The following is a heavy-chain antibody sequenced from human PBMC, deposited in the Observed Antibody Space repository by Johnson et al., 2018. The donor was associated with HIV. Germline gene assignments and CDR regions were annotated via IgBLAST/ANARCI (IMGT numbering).Heavy chain of an antibody. CDR1: GFTFSSYA. CDR2: ISYDGSNK. CDR3: ARLRWGSGDPLHDAFDV. Sequence: QVQLVESGGGVVQPGRSLRLSCAASGFTFSSYAMHWVRQAPGKGLEWVAVISYDGSNKYYADSAKGRFTISRDYAKNSLYVQMNSLRAEDTAVYYCARLRWGSGDPLHDAFDVWGQGTMVTVSS. V-gene: IGHV3-30-3*01. J-gene: IGHJ3*01. D-gene: IGHD2-21*01.